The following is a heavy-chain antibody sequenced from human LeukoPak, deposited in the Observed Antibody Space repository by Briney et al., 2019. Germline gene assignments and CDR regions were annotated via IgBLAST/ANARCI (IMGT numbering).Heavy chain of an antibody. V-gene: IGHV3-23*01. CDR1: GFTFSSYA. J-gene: IGHJ4*02. Sequence: GSLRLSCAASGFTFSSYAMSWVRQAPGKGLEWVSAIRGSGGSTYYADSVKGRFTISRDNSKNTLYLQMNSLRAEDTAVYYCAKGRYDYVWGSCRLDYWGQGTLVTVSS. D-gene: IGHD3-16*02. CDR2: IRGSGGST. CDR3: AKGRYDYVWGSCRLDY.